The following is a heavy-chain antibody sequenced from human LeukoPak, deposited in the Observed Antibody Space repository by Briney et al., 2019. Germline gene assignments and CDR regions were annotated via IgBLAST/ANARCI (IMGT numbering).Heavy chain of an antibody. CDR3: ARDRYSSAWYEE. Sequence: GGSLRLSCAASAFTFSSYWMHWVRQAPGKGLVWVSHINSGGSSTSYADSVKGRFTISRDNAKNTLYLQMNSLRAEDTAVYYCARDRYSSAWYEEWGQGTLVTVSS. CDR2: INSGGSST. D-gene: IGHD6-19*01. V-gene: IGHV3-74*01. J-gene: IGHJ4*02. CDR1: AFTFSSYW.